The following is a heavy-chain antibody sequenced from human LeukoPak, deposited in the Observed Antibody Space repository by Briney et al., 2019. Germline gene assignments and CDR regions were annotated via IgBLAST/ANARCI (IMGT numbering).Heavy chain of an antibody. V-gene: IGHV1-46*01. CDR2: INPTGTYT. CDR3: ARDQSGSTTVTVTTDYWYFDV. J-gene: IGHJ2*01. D-gene: IGHD4-17*01. CDR1: GYRFTSTY. Sequence: ASVKVSCKASGYRFTSTYMHWVRQAPGQGLEWMGLINPTGTYTKYAQKFQGRVSMTRDTSTSTDYMELRSLTSEDSAVYYCARDQSGSTTVTVTTDYWYFDVWGRGTLVTVSS.